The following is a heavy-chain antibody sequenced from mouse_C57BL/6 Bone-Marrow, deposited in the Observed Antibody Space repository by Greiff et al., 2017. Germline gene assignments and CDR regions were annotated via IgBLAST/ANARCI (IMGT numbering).Heavy chain of an antibody. D-gene: IGHD6-1*01. V-gene: IGHV14-1*01. CDR3: TTGGCPYWYFDV. CDR1: GFNIKDYY. Sequence: VHVKQSGAELVRPGASVKLSCTASGFNIKDYYMHWVKQRPEQGLEWIGRIDPEDGDTEYAPKFQGKATMTADTSSNTAYLQLSSLTSEDTAVYYCTTGGCPYWYFDVWGTGTTVTVSS. CDR2: IDPEDGDT. J-gene: IGHJ1*03.